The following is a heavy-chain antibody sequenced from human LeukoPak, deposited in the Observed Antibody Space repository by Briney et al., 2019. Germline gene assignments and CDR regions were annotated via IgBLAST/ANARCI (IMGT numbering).Heavy chain of an antibody. CDR1: GGSISSYY. CDR3: ARTSRLLWFGELLPPYFDY. CDR2: IYYSGST. V-gene: IGHV4-59*08. J-gene: IGHJ4*02. Sequence: SETLSLTCTVSGGSISSYYWSWIRQPPEKGLEWIGYIYYSGSTYYNPSLKSRVTISVDTSKNQFSLKLSSVTAADTAVYYCARTSRLLWFGELLPPYFDYWGQGTLVTVSS. D-gene: IGHD3-10*01.